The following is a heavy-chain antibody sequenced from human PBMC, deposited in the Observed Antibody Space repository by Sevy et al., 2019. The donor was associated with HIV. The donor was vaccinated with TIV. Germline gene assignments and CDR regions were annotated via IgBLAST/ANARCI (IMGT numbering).Heavy chain of an antibody. V-gene: IGHV1-18*01. D-gene: IGHD1-26*01. CDR1: GYTFTSYG. CDR3: ARVIVGATTDFDY. Sequence: ASVKVSCKASGYTFTSYGISWVRQAPGQGLEGMGGISAYNGNTNYAQKLQGRVTMTTDTSTRTAYMELRSLRSDDTAVYYCARVIVGATTDFDYWGQGTLVTVSS. J-gene: IGHJ4*02. CDR2: ISAYNGNT.